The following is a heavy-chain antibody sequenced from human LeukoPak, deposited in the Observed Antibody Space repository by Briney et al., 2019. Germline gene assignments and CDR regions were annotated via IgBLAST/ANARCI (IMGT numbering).Heavy chain of an antibody. V-gene: IGHV4-39*06. J-gene: IGHJ4*02. CDR2: IYYGGST. D-gene: IGHD2-2*01. Sequence: SETLSLTCTVSGGSISSYYWSWIRQPPGMGLEWIGSIYYGGSTYYNPSLKSRLTISIDTSTNQFTLNLTSVTAADTAIYYCLRDPAAVPPAFWGQGTLVTVSS. CDR3: LRDPAAVPPAF. CDR1: GGSISSYY.